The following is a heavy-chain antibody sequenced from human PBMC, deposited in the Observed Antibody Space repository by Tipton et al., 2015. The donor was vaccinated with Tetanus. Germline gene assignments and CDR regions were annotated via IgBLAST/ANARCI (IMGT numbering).Heavy chain of an antibody. CDR2: IYPGDSDT. Sequence: QLVQSGAEVKKPGESLKISCKGSGYSFTSYWIGWVRQMPGKGLEWMGIIYPGDSDTRYSPSFQGRVTISADKSISTAYRQWSSLKASDPAMYYCARSIAARPSYYYYSGMDVWGQGTTVTVSS. J-gene: IGHJ6*02. V-gene: IGHV5-51*01. CDR1: GYSFTSYW. CDR3: ARSIAARPSYYYYSGMDV. D-gene: IGHD6-6*01.